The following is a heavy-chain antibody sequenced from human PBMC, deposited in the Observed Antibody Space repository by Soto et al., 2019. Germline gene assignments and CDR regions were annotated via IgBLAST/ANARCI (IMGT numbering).Heavy chain of an antibody. J-gene: IGHJ6*02. CDR1: GFTFSSCS. Sequence: GGSLRLSCAASGFTFSSCSMNWVRQAPGKGLEWVSSISSSSSYIYYADSVKGRFTISRDNAKNSLYLQMNSLRAEDTAVYYCASSGDFWSGYPAPLYYYYGMDVWGQGTTVTVSS. CDR2: ISSSSSYI. D-gene: IGHD3-3*01. CDR3: ASSGDFWSGYPAPLYYYYGMDV. V-gene: IGHV3-21*01.